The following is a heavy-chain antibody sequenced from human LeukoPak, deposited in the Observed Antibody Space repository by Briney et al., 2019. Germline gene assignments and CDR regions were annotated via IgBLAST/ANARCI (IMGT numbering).Heavy chain of an antibody. Sequence: QAGGSLRLSCAASGFTFSSYGMHWVRQAPGKGLEWVAVISYDGSNKYYADSVKGRFTISRDNSKNTLYLQMSSLRPEDTAVYYCVKDRWVDHWGQGTLVTVSS. D-gene: IGHD6-13*01. J-gene: IGHJ4*02. CDR1: GFTFSSYG. CDR3: VKDRWVDH. CDR2: ISYDGSNK. V-gene: IGHV3-30*18.